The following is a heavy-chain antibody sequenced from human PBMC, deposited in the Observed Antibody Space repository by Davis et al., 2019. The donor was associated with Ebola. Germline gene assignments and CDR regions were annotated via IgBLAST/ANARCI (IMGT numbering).Heavy chain of an antibody. J-gene: IGHJ6*04. CDR1: GFTVRNTH. Sequence: EGSLRLSCDASGFTVRNTHMSWVRQAPGKGLEWVSGIYGGDTHYADSVKGRFTISRDNSKNTLHLQMNRLRVEDTAVYFCAREPTGNYYYFYGMDVWGKGTTVSVSS. D-gene: IGHD4-11*01. CDR2: IYGGDT. V-gene: IGHV3-53*01. CDR3: AREPTGNYYYFYGMDV.